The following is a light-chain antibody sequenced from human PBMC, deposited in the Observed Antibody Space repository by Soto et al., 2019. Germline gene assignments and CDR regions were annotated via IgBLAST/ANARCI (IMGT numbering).Light chain of an antibody. V-gene: IGKV3-20*01. Sequence: EIVLTQSPGTLSLSPGQRATLSCRASQRLSASDIAWYQQTPGQAPKFLIYGVSSRATGIPDRFSGSGSGTDFTLIINRLDPEDSAVYYCQHNGRSFGQGTRLEIK. CDR1: QRLSASD. J-gene: IGKJ5*01. CDR2: GVS. CDR3: QHNGRS.